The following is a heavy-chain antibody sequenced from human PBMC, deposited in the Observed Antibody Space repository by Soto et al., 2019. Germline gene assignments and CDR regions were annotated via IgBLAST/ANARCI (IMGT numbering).Heavy chain of an antibody. CDR3: ARVRLSSSTHNWFDP. J-gene: IGHJ5*02. D-gene: IGHD2-2*01. CDR2: INQDGSQQ. V-gene: IGHV3-7*03. CDR1: GFTFSNSW. Sequence: PGGSLRLSXVDSGFTFSNSWMSWVRQAPGKGPEWVANINQDGSQQYYVDSMKGRFTISRDNAKSSLYLQMNSLRADDTAVYYCARVRLSSSTHNWFDPWGQGTLVTVSS.